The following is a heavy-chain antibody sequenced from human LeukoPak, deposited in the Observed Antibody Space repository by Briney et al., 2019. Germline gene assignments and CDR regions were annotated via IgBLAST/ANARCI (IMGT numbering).Heavy chain of an antibody. D-gene: IGHD1-1*01. V-gene: IGHV1-18*01. J-gene: IGHJ5*02. CDR3: ARRVGEGTWSNWFDP. CDR2: ISAYNGNT. CDR1: GYTFTSYG. Sequence: GASVKVSCKASGYTFTSYGISWVRQAPGQGLEWMGWISAYNGNTNYAQKLQGRVTMTTDTSTSTAYMELRSLRSDDTAVYYCARRVGEGTWSNWFDPWGQGTLVTVSS.